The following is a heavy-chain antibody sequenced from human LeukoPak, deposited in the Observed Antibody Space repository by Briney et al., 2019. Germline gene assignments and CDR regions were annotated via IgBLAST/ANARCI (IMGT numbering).Heavy chain of an antibody. CDR1: GFTFSSYG. CDR3: AKDREQLVPFP. J-gene: IGHJ4*02. D-gene: IGHD6-13*01. V-gene: IGHV3-30*18. CDR2: ISYDGSNK. Sequence: GGSLRLSCAASGFTFSSYGMHWVRQAPGKGLEWVAVISYDGSNKYYADSVKGRFTISRDNSKNTLYLQMNSLRAEDTAVYYCAKDREQLVPFPWGQGTLVTVSS.